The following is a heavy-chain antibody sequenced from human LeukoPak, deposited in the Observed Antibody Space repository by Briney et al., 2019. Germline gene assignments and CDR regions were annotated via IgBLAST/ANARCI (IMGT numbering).Heavy chain of an antibody. D-gene: IGHD1-26*01. CDR1: GFTFSSNW. J-gene: IGHJ4*02. V-gene: IGHV3-74*01. CDR3: VRDGVGAPPLDY. CDR2: IKGDGSST. Sequence: GGSLRLSCAASGFTFSSNWMHWVRQAPGKGLVWVSRIKGDGSSTSYADFVKGRFTVSRDNAKNTLFLQMNSLRAEDTAVYYCVRDGVGAPPLDYWGQGALVTVSS.